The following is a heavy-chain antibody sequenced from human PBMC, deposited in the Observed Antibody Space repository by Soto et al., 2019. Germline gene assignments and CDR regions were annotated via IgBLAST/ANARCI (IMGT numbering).Heavy chain of an antibody. CDR3: AHSRGIAATNYYYYYGMDV. V-gene: IGHV2-5*02. CDR1: GFSLSTSGVG. J-gene: IGHJ6*02. D-gene: IGHD6-13*01. CDR2: IYWDDDK. Sequence: SGPTLVNPTQTLTLTCTFSGFSLSTSGVGVGWIRQPPGKALEWLALIYWDDDKRYSPSLKSRLTITKDTSKNQVVLTMTNMDPVDTATYYCAHSRGIAATNYYYYYGMDVWGQGTTVTVS.